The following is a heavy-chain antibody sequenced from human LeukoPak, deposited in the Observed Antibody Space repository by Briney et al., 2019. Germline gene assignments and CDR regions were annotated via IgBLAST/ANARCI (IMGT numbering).Heavy chain of an antibody. V-gene: IGHV1-18*01. CDR1: GYTFTNYA. J-gene: IGHJ3*02. Sequence: ASVKVSCKASGYTFTNYAFTWVRQAPGQGLEWMGWISSYNGNTNYAQKLQGRVTMTTDTSTSTAYMELRSLRSDDSAVYYCASPSRAAAGDVFDIWGQGTMVTVSS. D-gene: IGHD6-13*01. CDR3: ASPSRAAAGDVFDI. CDR2: ISSYNGNT.